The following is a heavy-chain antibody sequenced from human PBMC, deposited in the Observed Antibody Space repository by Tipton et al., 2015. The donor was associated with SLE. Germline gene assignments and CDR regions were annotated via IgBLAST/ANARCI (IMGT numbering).Heavy chain of an antibody. CDR2: MSYSGSH. Sequence: TLSLTCTVSSDSISTTNYYWGWIRQPPGKGLEGIGSMSYSGSHYYNPPLKSRVITALDPSKNQFSLNLISVTAADTALYYCARHGASPVDPAATSFDYWGQGTLVTVSS. D-gene: IGHD2-2*01. J-gene: IGHJ4*02. CDR1: SDSISTTNYY. CDR3: ARHGASPVDPAATSFDY. V-gene: IGHV4-39*01.